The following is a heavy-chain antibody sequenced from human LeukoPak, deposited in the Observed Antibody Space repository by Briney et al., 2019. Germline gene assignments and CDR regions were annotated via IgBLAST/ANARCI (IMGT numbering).Heavy chain of an antibody. CDR3: ARAPGYSYGWEDYYYYYMDV. J-gene: IGHJ6*03. Sequence: PSETLSLTSTVSGGSISSYYWSWIRQPPGKGLEWIGYIYYSGSTNYNPSLKSRVTISVDTSKNQFSLKLSSVTAADTAVYYCARAPGYSYGWEDYYYYYMDVWGKGTTVTVSS. CDR1: GGSISSYY. D-gene: IGHD5-18*01. V-gene: IGHV4-59*01. CDR2: IYYSGST.